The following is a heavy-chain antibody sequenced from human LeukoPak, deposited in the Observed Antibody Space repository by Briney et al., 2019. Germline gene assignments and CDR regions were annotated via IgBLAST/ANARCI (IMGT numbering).Heavy chain of an antibody. CDR1: GGSFSGYY. V-gene: IGHV4-34*01. Sequence: SETLSLTCAVYGGSFSGYYWSWIRQPPGEGLEWIGEINHSGSTNYNPSLKSRVTISVDTSKNQFSLKLSSVTAADTAVYYCARLVSSGYYYDYWGQGTLVTVSS. CDR2: INHSGST. D-gene: IGHD3-22*01. J-gene: IGHJ4*02. CDR3: ARLVSSGYYYDY.